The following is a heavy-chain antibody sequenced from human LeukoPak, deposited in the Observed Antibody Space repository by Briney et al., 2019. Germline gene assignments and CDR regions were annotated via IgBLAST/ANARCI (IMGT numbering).Heavy chain of an antibody. CDR2: INPNSGGT. J-gene: IGHJ4*02. D-gene: IGHD4-23*01. CDR1: GGTFSSYA. V-gene: IGHV1-2*04. Sequence: WASVKVSCKASGGTFSSYAISWVRQAPGQGLEWMGWINPNSGGTNYAQKFQGWVTMTRDTSISTAYMELSRLRSDDTAVYYCARASVDYGGNSFPDYWGQGTLVTVSS. CDR3: ARASVDYGGNSFPDY.